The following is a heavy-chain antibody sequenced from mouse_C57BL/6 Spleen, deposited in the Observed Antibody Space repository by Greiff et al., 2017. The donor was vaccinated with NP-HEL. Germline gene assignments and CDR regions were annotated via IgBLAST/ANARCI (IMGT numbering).Heavy chain of an antibody. Sequence: VQLQQSGPELVKPGASVKISCKASGYAFSSSWMNWVKQRPGKGLEWIGRIYPGDGDTNYNGKFKGKATLTADKSSSTAYLQLSSLTSEDSAVYFWARSPYYYGSTYYYAMDYWGQGTSVTVSS. J-gene: IGHJ4*01. V-gene: IGHV1-82*01. D-gene: IGHD1-1*01. CDR2: IYPGDGDT. CDR3: ARSPYYYGSTYYYAMDY. CDR1: GYAFSSSW.